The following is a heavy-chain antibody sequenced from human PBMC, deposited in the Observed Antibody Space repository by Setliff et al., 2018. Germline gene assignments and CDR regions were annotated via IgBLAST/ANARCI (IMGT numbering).Heavy chain of an antibody. Sequence: PSETLSLTCTVSGGSISSGDYYWSWIRQPPGKGLEWIGYIYSRGSTYYNPSLKSRVSISVDTSKNQFSLKLSSVTAADTAVYYCARESRYYYDNLGTLDYWGQGTLVTVSS. D-gene: IGHD3-22*01. CDR3: ARESRYYYDNLGTLDY. V-gene: IGHV4-30-4*08. CDR2: IYSRGST. J-gene: IGHJ4*02. CDR1: GGSISSGDYY.